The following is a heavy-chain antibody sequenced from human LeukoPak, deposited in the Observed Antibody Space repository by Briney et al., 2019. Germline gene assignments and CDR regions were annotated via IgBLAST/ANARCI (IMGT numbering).Heavy chain of an antibody. CDR2: ISGDAFYT. Sequence: PGGSLRLSCAASGFTFSNYAMTWVRQAPGKGLQWVSAISGDAFYTYYLDSVRGRFTTSRDNSKNTLFLQMNSLRADDTAVYYCAKNYGTSRPFYDYWGQGIVVTVAS. V-gene: IGHV3-23*01. D-gene: IGHD4-17*01. CDR1: GFTFSNYA. J-gene: IGHJ4*02. CDR3: AKNYGTSRPFYDY.